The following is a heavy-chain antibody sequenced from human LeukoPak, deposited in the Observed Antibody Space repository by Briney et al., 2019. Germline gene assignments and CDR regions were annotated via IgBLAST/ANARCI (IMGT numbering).Heavy chain of an antibody. J-gene: IGHJ4*02. CDR2: ISGYNGYT. Sequence: ASVKVSCKASGYTFTSYGISWVRQAPGQGLEWMGWISGYNGYTHYAHNLQGRVTMTTDTSTSTAYMELSSLISDDTAVFYCARDPTGSWQWFDFWGQGTLVTVSS. CDR3: ARDPTGSWQWFDF. CDR1: GYTFTSYG. D-gene: IGHD1-26*01. V-gene: IGHV1-18*01.